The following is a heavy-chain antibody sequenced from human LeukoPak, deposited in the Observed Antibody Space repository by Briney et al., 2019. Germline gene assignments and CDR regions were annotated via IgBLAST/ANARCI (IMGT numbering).Heavy chain of an antibody. V-gene: IGHV4-61*02. CDR1: GDSISSGDYY. J-gene: IGHJ5*02. D-gene: IGHD4-17*01. CDR3: ARDDYDYGDHWFDP. Sequence: KASETLSLTCTVSGDSISSGDYYWSWIRQPAGKGLEWIGRISSSGSTNYNPSLKSRVTISVDTSKNQFSLKLSSVTAADTAVYYCARDDYDYGDHWFDPWGQGTLVTVSS. CDR2: ISSSGST.